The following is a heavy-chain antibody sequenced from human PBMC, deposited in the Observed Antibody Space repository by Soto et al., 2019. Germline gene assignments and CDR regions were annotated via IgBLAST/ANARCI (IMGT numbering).Heavy chain of an antibody. V-gene: IGHV4-61*01. CDR1: GGSVSSGLYY. CDR3: ARVEYVDSEFDP. D-gene: IGHD3-16*01. J-gene: IGHJ5*02. Sequence: XETLSLTFTDSGGSVSSGLYYWSWIRQPPGKGLEWIGYIYYSGITYYNPSLKSRVTISIDTPKNQFSLNLSSVTAADTAVYYCARVEYVDSEFDPWGKGTLVTVSS. CDR2: IYYSGIT.